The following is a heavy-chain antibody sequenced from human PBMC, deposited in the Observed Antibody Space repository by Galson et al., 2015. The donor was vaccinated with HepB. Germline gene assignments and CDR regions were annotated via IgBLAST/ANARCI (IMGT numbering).Heavy chain of an antibody. V-gene: IGHV4-59*01. CDR1: GGSISSYY. J-gene: IGHJ3*02. CDR2: IYYSGST. CDR3: AGNFWSGYYPDAFDI. Sequence: ETLSLTCTVSGGSISSYYWSWIRQPPGKGLEWIGYIYYSGSTNYNPSLKSRVTISVDTSKNQFSLKLSSVTAADTAVYYCAGNFWSGYYPDAFDIWGQGTMVTVSS. D-gene: IGHD3-3*01.